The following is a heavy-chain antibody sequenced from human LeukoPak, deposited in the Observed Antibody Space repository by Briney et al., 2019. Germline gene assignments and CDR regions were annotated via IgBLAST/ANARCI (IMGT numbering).Heavy chain of an antibody. CDR3: AREPTSSYYDSSGWPDY. CDR2: INTDGSNT. J-gene: IGHJ4*02. D-gene: IGHD3-22*01. Sequence: GGSLRLSCAASGFTFSSYWMHWVRQVPGKGLLWVSRINTDGSNTIYADSVKGRFTISRDNAENTLYLQMNSLRAEDTAVYYCAREPTSSYYDSSGWPDYWGQGTLVTVSS. CDR1: GFTFSSYW. V-gene: IGHV3-74*01.